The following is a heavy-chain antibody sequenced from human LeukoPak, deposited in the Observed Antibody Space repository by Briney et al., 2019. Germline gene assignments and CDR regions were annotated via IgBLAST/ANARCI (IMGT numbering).Heavy chain of an antibody. Sequence: GGSLRLSCAASGFTFSDYYMSWIRQAPGKGLEWVSYISSSGSTIYYADSVKGRFTISRDNAENSLYLQMNSLRAEDTAVYYCARDSYYYYMDVWGKGTTVTVSS. CDR3: ARDSYYYYMDV. J-gene: IGHJ6*03. CDR2: ISSSGSTI. CDR1: GFTFSDYY. V-gene: IGHV3-11*01.